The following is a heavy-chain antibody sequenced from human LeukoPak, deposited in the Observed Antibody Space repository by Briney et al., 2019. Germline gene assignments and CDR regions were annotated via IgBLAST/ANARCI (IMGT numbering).Heavy chain of an antibody. CDR1: GFIFSTYS. D-gene: IGHD6-13*01. V-gene: IGHV3-21*01. J-gene: IGHJ5*02. CDR3: AREVIAAAGSHWFDP. CDR2: ISSSSSYI. Sequence: GGSLRLSCAASGFIFSTYSMNWVRQAPGKGLEWVSSISSSSSYIYYADSVKGRFTISRDNAKNSLYLQMNSLRAEDTAVYYCAREVIAAAGSHWFDPWGQGTLVTVSS.